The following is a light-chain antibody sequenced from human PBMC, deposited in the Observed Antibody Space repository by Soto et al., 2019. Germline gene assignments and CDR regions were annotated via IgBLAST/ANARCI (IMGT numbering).Light chain of an antibody. V-gene: IGKV3-20*01. CDR3: QQYGSSLVWT. J-gene: IGKJ1*01. CDR2: GES. CDR1: QSVSSSY. Sequence: EFVFTQSPGTLSLSPGERATLSCRASQSVSSSYLAWYQQKPGQAPRLLLYGESSRATGIPDRFSGSGSGTDFTLTISRLEPEDFAVYYCQQYGSSLVWTFGQGTKVDIK.